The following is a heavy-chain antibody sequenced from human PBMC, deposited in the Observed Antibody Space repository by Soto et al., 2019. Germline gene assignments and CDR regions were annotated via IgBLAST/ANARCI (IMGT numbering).Heavy chain of an antibody. CDR3: ARLPKGSLVTA. CDR2: ISSSSDST. V-gene: IGHV3-23*05. D-gene: IGHD2-21*02. J-gene: IGHJ4*02. CDR1: GFTFGSYA. Sequence: EVQLLESGGGLVQPGGSLRLSCAASGFTFGSYAMNWVRQAPGKGLQWVSYISSSSDSTYYADSVKGRFTVSRDNAKNALFLQMNSLRDDDTATYYCARLPKGSLVTAWGQGVRVTVSS.